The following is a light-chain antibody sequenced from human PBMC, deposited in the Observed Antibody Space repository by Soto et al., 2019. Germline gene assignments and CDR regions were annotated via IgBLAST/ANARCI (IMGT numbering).Light chain of an antibody. V-gene: IGLV2-11*01. CDR1: ISDVGAYNY. Sequence: QSALTQPRSVSGSPGQSFTISCTGTISDVGAYNYVSGYQQHPGNAPKLIIYDVTKRPSGVPDRFSGSKSANTASLTISGLQAEDEGDYFCCSYAGPYSYVFGTGTTVTV. CDR2: DVT. CDR3: CSYAGPYSYV. J-gene: IGLJ1*01.